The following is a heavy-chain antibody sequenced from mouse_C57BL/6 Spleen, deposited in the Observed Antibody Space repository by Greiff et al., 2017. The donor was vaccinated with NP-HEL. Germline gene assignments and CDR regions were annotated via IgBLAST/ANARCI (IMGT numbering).Heavy chain of an antibody. D-gene: IGHD4-1*01. V-gene: IGHV1-15*01. J-gene: IGHJ1*03. CDR2: IDPETGGT. CDR3: TINWYWYFDV. Sequence: VQLQQSGAELVRPGASVTLSCKASGYTFTDYEMHWVKQTPVHGLEWIGAIDPETGGTAYNQKFKGKAILTADKSSSTAYMELRSLTSEDSAVYYCTINWYWYFDVWGTGTTVTVSS. CDR1: GYTFTDYE.